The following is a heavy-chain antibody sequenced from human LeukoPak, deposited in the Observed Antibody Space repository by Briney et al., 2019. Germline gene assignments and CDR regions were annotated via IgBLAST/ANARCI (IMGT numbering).Heavy chain of an antibody. CDR1: GGTFSSYA. CDR3: ATDYLVLGDY. J-gene: IGHJ4*02. CDR2: FDPEDGET. Sequence: ASVKVSCKASGGTFSSYAISWVRQAPGQGLEWMGGFDPEDGETIYAQKFQGRVTMTEDTSTDTAYMELSSLRSEDTAVYYCATDYLVLGDYWGQGTLITVSS. D-gene: IGHD3-3*02. V-gene: IGHV1-24*01.